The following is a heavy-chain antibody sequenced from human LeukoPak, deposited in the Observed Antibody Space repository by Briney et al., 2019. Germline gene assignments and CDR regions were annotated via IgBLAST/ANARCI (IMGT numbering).Heavy chain of an antibody. CDR3: TKDYCGKFCSAV. CDR1: GFTFRDYV. Sequence: GGSLRLSCAASGFTFRDYVIHWVRQAPGKGLEWVAVTSSDLNVKLYADSVKGRFTISRDNSRSTLYLQMNSLRAEDTAKYYCTKDYCGKFCSAVWGQGTTVTVSS. V-gene: IGHV3-30*18. CDR2: TSSDLNVK. J-gene: IGHJ6*02. D-gene: IGHD3-9*01.